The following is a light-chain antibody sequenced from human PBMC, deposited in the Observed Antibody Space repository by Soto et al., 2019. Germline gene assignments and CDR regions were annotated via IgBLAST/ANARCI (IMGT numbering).Light chain of an antibody. J-gene: IGKJ5*01. CDR1: QSVSSY. CDR2: DAS. Sequence: EIVLTQLPATLTLSPGERATLSCRASQSVSSYLAWYQQKPGQAPRLLIYDASNRATGIPARFSGSGSGTDFTLTISSLEPADFAVYSCQQRSNWRSTFGQGTRLEIK. V-gene: IGKV3-11*01. CDR3: QQRSNWRST.